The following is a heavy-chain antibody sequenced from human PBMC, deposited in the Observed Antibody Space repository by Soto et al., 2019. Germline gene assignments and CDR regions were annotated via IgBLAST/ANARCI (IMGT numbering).Heavy chain of an antibody. D-gene: IGHD3-10*01. J-gene: IGHJ6*04. CDR2: IKQDGSEK. V-gene: IGHV3-7*01. Sequence: PGGSLRLSCAPSGFTFSSYWMSWVRQAPGKGLEWVANIKQDGSEKYYVDSVKGRFTISRDNAKNSLYLQMNSLRAEDTAVYYCARGFTPYYRAMDVWGKGTTVTVSS. CDR3: ARGFTPYYRAMDV. CDR1: GFTFSSYW.